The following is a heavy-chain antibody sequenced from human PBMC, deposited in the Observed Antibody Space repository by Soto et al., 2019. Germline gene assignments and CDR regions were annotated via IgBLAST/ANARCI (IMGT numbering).Heavy chain of an antibody. D-gene: IGHD3-10*01. V-gene: IGHV1-18*01. CDR1: GYTFTSYG. CDR3: ARGAIEGSYYYMDV. J-gene: IGHJ6*03. CDR2: ISAYXGNK. Sequence: GASVKVSCKVSGYTFTSYGISSVRQAPGQGLEWIGWISAYXGNKNYAQKLQGRVTRTTDTSTSKAYXXLRSLRSDDTAVYYCARGAIEGSYYYMDVWGKGTTVTVSS.